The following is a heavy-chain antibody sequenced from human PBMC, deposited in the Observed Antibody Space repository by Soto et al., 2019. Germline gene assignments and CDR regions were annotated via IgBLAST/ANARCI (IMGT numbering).Heavy chain of an antibody. J-gene: IGHJ5*02. V-gene: IGHV3-21*01. CDR2: ISSNSAYI. D-gene: IGHD6-13*01. CDR3: TRDASRDSSARGWFDP. CDR1: GFTFRSFT. Sequence: GGSLRLSCAASGFTFRSFTMNWVRQAPGKGLEWVSTISSNSAYIYYTDALRGRFTISRDNAKNSLHLQMNSQRAEDTAVYYCTRDASRDSSARGWFDPWGPGTLVTVSS.